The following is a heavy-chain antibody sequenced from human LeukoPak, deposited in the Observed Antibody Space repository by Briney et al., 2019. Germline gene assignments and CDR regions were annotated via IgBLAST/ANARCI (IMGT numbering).Heavy chain of an antibody. CDR2: INHSGST. Sequence: SETLSLTCAVYGGSFSGYYWSWIRQPPGKGLEWIGEINHSGSTNYNPSLKSRVTISVDTSKNQFSLKLSSVTAADTAVYYCARSRSSSSGRATYFQHWGQGTLVTVSS. V-gene: IGHV4-34*01. CDR1: GGSFSGYY. D-gene: IGHD6-13*01. CDR3: ARSRSSSSGRATYFQH. J-gene: IGHJ1*01.